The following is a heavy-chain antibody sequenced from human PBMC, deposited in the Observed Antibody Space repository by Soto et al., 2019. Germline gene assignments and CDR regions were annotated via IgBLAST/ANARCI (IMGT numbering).Heavy chain of an antibody. CDR3: ARSVGYYYYGMDV. V-gene: IGHV4-30-4*01. CDR1: GDSMRSGDYY. Sequence: QVHLEESGPGLVKPSQTLSLTCTVLGDSMRSGDYYWNWIRQPPGRGLEWIGYIYYSGSTYYNPSLKSRLTMSVDTSKNQFSLRLSSVIAADTAVYYCARSVGYYYYGMDVWGQGTTVIVSS. CDR2: IYYSGST. D-gene: IGHD1-26*01. J-gene: IGHJ6*02.